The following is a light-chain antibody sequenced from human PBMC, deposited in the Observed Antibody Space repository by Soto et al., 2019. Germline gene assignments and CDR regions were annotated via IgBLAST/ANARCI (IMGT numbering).Light chain of an antibody. CDR2: AAS. CDR3: LQVYTFPRT. CDR1: RGISSY. J-gene: IGKJ1*01. V-gene: IGKV1-9*01. Sequence: DIQLTQSPSFLSASVGDRVTITCRASRGISSYLAWYQQKPGKAPQYLIQAASILQSGVPSRFSGSGSGTEFILTINNLQPEDFASYFCLQVYTFPRTFGLGTKV.